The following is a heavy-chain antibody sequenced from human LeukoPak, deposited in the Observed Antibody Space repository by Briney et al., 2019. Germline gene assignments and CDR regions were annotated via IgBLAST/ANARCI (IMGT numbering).Heavy chain of an antibody. V-gene: IGHV1-24*01. D-gene: IGHD2-15*01. CDR1: GYTLTELS. J-gene: IGHJ4*02. Sequence: GASVKVSCKVSGYTLTELSMHWVRQAPGKGLEWMGGFDPEDGETIYAQKFQGRVTITADKSTSTAYMELSSLRSEDTAVYYCAGASYYCSGGSCYPYWGQGTLVTVSS. CDR3: AGASYYCSGGSCYPY. CDR2: FDPEDGET.